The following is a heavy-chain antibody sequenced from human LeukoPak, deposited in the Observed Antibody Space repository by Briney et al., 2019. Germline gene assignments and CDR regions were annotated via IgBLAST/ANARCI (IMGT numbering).Heavy chain of an antibody. D-gene: IGHD2-15*01. CDR1: GFTSDDYG. CDR3: ARGAPTYCSGGSCYSGDAFDI. Sequence: PGGSLRLSCVASGFTSDDYGMSWIRHAPGKGLEWVSGINWNGASIGYADSVKGRFTISRDNAKNSLYLQMNSLRAEDTTLYYCARGAPTYCSGGSCYSGDAFDIWGQGTMVTVSS. J-gene: IGHJ3*02. CDR2: INWNGASI. V-gene: IGHV3-20*04.